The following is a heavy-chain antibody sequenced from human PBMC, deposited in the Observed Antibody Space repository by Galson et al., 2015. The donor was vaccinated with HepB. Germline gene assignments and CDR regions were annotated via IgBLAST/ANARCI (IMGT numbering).Heavy chain of an antibody. J-gene: IGHJ4*02. CDR2: IWYDGSNK. V-gene: IGHV3-33*01. D-gene: IGHD2-2*02. CDR3: ARATEYQLLYSGADFDY. CDR1: RFTFSSYG. Sequence: SLRLSCAASRFTFSSYGMHWVRQAPGKGLEWVAVIWYDGSNKYYADSVKGRFTISRDNSKNTLYLQMNSLRAEDTAVYYCARATEYQLLYSGADFDYWGQGTLVTVSS.